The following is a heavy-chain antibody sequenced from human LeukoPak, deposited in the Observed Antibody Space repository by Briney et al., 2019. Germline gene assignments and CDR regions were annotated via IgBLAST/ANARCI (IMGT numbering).Heavy chain of an antibody. V-gene: IGHV1-69*06. CDR1: GGTFSSYS. D-gene: IGHD2-2*01. Sequence: SVKVSCKASGGTFSSYSISWVRQAPGQGLEWMGGIIPIFGTANYAQQLQGRVTITADKSTSTGYVELRSLRSEDTAVYYCATLGYCSSTSCYPQTISVDYWGQGTLVTVSS. CDR2: IIPIFGTA. CDR3: ATLGYCSSTSCYPQTISVDY. J-gene: IGHJ4*02.